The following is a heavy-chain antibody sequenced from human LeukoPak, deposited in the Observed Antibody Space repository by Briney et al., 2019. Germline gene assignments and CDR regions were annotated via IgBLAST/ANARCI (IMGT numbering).Heavy chain of an antibody. CDR3: AKADYGDHDY. D-gene: IGHD4-17*01. V-gene: IGHV3-23*01. CDR1: GFSFGSYR. Sequence: SGGSLRLSCAASGFSFGSYRMSWVRQAPGKGLEWVSAISGSGGSTYYADSVKGRFTISRDNSKNTLYLQMNSLRAEDTAVYYCAKADYGDHDYWGQGTLVTVSS. J-gene: IGHJ4*02. CDR2: ISGSGGST.